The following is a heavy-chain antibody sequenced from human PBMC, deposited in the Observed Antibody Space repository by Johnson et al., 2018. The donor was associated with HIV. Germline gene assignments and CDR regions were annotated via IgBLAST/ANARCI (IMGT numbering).Heavy chain of an antibody. CDR2: ISHDGNSK. V-gene: IGHV3-30*14. D-gene: IGHD1-26*01. J-gene: IGHJ3*02. CDR1: GISFSDYY. Sequence: QVQLVESGGTLVNPGGSLRLSCAASGISFSDYYMSWVRQAPGKGLEWVAVISHDGNSKYYSDSVKGRFTISRDKSKNTLYLQMGSLRAEDMAVYYCARAVGAPRAYEDDAFDIWGQGTMVTVSS. CDR3: ARAVGAPRAYEDDAFDI.